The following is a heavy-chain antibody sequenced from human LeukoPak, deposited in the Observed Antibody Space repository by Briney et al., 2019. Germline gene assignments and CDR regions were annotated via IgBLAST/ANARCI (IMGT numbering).Heavy chain of an antibody. V-gene: IGHV3-30-3*01. CDR2: ISYDGSNK. Sequence: GGSLRLSCVASGFTFSRYPMHWVRQAPGKGLEWVAVISYDGSNKYYADSVKGRFTISRDNSKNTLYLQMNSLRAEDTAVYYCARDPGSGNGFDYWGQGTLVTVSS. CDR1: GFTFSRYP. D-gene: IGHD3-10*01. J-gene: IGHJ4*02. CDR3: ARDPGSGNGFDY.